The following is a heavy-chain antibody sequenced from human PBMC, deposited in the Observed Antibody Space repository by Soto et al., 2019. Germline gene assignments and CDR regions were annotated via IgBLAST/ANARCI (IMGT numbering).Heavy chain of an antibody. CDR2: ISFDGINA. V-gene: IGHV3-30-3*01. D-gene: IGHD4-17*01. CDR1: GLTFSHYP. CDR3: ARGPGRVTTFDGLDV. J-gene: IGHJ6*02. Sequence: QVQLVESGGGVVQPGRSLRLSCADSGLTFSHYPMHWVRQAPGKGLDWVAVISFDGINAYNADSVKGRFTISRDNSKNTLYLQMNSLRPEDTAVYYCARGPGRVTTFDGLDVWGQGTAVTVSS.